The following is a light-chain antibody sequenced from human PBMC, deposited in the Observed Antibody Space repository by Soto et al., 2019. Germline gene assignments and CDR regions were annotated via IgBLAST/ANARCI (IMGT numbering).Light chain of an antibody. V-gene: IGLV2-23*02. CDR3: YSYVGSNFVV. J-gene: IGLJ2*01. CDR2: EVS. Sequence: QSALTQPASVSGSPGQSITISCTGTSSDVGSYKLVSWYQQHPGKAPKLMIYEVSLRPSGVSTRFSGSKSGNTASLTISGLLAEDEADYHCYSYVGSNFVVFGGGTKLTVL. CDR1: SSDVGSYKL.